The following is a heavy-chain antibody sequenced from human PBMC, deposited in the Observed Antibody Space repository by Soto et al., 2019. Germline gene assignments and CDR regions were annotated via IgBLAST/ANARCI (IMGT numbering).Heavy chain of an antibody. V-gene: IGHV3-48*02. D-gene: IGHD3-3*01. CDR2: ISSSSSTI. J-gene: IGHJ6*02. CDR3: ARRDYDFWSGYVDYYYYGMDV. Sequence: GGSLRLSCAASGFTFSSYSMNWVRQAPGKGLEWVSYISSSSSTIYYADSVKGRFTISRDNAKNSLYLQMNSLRDEDTAVYYCARRDYDFWSGYVDYYYYGMDVWGQGTTVTVSS. CDR1: GFTFSSYS.